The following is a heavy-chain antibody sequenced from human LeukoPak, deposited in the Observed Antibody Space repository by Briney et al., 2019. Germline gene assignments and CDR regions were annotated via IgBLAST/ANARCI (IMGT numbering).Heavy chain of an antibody. V-gene: IGHV4-30-4*01. CDR1: GGSISSGDYY. CDR2: IYYSGST. CDR3: ARLSSDWAFDF. D-gene: IGHD6-19*01. J-gene: IGHJ4*02. Sequence: SETLSLTCTVSGGSISSGDYYWSWIRQPPGKGLEWIGYIYYSGSTYYNPSLKSRVTISVDTSKNQFSLKLSSVTAADTAVYYCARLSSDWAFDFWGQGTLVTVSS.